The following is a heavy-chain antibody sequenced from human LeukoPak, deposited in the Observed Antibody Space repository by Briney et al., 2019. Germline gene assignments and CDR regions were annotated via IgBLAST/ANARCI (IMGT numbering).Heavy chain of an antibody. J-gene: IGHJ4*02. V-gene: IGHV3-23*01. Sequence: GGSLRLSCAASGFTFSSYAMSWVRQAPGKGLEWVSAISGSGGSTYYANSVKGRFTISRDNSKNTLYLQMNSLRAEDTAVYYCAKWGLYYYDSSGYYLDYWGQGTLVTVSS. CDR1: GFTFSSYA. CDR3: AKWGLYYYDSSGYYLDY. D-gene: IGHD3-22*01. CDR2: ISGSGGST.